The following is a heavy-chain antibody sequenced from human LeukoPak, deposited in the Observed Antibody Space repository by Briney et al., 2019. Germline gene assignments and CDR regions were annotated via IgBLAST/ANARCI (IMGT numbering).Heavy chain of an antibody. CDR2: ISYTGST. Sequence: PSETLSLTCTVTGGSISSFYWSWIRQPPGQGLEWIGFISYTGSTNYNPSLKSRVTISVDTSKNQFSLKLSSVTAADTAVYYCARHSAGTTKDYWGQGTLVTVSS. CDR3: ARHSAGTTKDY. CDR1: GGSISSFY. D-gene: IGHD1-1*01. J-gene: IGHJ4*02. V-gene: IGHV4-59*08.